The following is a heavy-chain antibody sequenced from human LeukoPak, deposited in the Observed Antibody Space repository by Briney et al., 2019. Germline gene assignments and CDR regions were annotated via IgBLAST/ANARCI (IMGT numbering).Heavy chain of an antibody. CDR1: GYTFTGYY. CDR2: INPNSGGT. D-gene: IGHD5-12*01. V-gene: IGHV1-2*02. Sequence: ASVKVSCKASGYTFTGYYMHWVRQAPGQGLEWMGWINPNSGGTNYAQKFQGGVTMTRDTSISTAYMELSRLRSDDTAVYYCARALVARSAFDIWGQGTMVTVSS. J-gene: IGHJ3*02. CDR3: ARALVARSAFDI.